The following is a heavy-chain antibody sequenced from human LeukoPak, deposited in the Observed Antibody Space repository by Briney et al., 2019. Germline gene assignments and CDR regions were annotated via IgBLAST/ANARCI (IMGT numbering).Heavy chain of an antibody. D-gene: IGHD1-20*01. J-gene: IGHJ6*03. CDR2: INPNSGGT. CDR1: GYTFTGYY. CDR3: ARGGLITGPYYYYYYMDV. V-gene: IGHV1-2*02. Sequence: ASVKVSCKASGYTFTGYYMHWVRQAPGQGLEWVGWINPNSGGTNYAQKFQGRVTMTRDTSISTAYMELSRLRSDDTAVYYCARGGLITGPYYYYYYMDVWGKGTTVTVSS.